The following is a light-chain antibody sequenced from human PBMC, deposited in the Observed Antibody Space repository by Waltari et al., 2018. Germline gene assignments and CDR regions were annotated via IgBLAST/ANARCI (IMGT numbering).Light chain of an antibody. V-gene: IGKV3-20*01. CDR3: QQFGGSPMYT. CDR1: QSVDSTS. CDR2: KTS. Sequence: EVVLTQSPGTLSLSPGERATLPCRARQSVDSTSLAWYQQKPGQAHTLLIYKTSTRATGIPDRFSGSGSGTDFSLNINILEPGDSAVYYCQQFGGSPMYTFGLGTKLEIK. J-gene: IGKJ2*01.